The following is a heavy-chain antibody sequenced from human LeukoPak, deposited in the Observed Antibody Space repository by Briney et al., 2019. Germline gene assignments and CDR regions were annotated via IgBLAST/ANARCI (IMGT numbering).Heavy chain of an antibody. J-gene: IGHJ3*02. Sequence: GGSLRLSCAASGFTFSSYGMHWVRQAPGKGLEWVAFIRYDGSNKYYADSVKGRFTISRDNSKNTLYLQMNSLRAEDTAVYYCANSQPAPWYYDSSGYPDAFDIWGQGTMVTVSS. V-gene: IGHV3-30*02. CDR1: GFTFSSYG. CDR2: IRYDGSNK. CDR3: ANSQPAPWYYDSSGYPDAFDI. D-gene: IGHD3-22*01.